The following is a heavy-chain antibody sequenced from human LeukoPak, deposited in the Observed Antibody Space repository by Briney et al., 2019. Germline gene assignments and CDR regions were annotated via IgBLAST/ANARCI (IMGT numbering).Heavy chain of an antibody. CDR3: AKDQILAVAATGDY. CDR1: GITFSSYS. D-gene: IGHD6-19*01. V-gene: IGHV3-48*01. Sequence: GGSLRLSCGASGITFSSYSMNWVRQAPGKGLEWVSYISSSGSTKYYADSMKGRFTISRDNSKNTLYLQMNSLRAEDTAVYYCAKDQILAVAATGDYWGQGTLVTVSS. CDR2: ISSSGSTK. J-gene: IGHJ4*02.